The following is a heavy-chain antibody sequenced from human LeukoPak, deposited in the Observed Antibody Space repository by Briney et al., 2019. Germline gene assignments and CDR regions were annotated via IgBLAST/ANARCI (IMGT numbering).Heavy chain of an antibody. CDR2: IYSGGST. Sequence: PGGSLRLSCAASGFTVSSNYMSWVRQAPGKGLEWVSVIYSGGSTYYADSVKGRFTISRDNSKNTQYLQMNSLRAEDTAVYYCASDTAMLDAFDIWGQGTMVTVSS. CDR1: GFTVSSNY. D-gene: IGHD5-18*01. CDR3: ASDTAMLDAFDI. V-gene: IGHV3-53*01. J-gene: IGHJ3*02.